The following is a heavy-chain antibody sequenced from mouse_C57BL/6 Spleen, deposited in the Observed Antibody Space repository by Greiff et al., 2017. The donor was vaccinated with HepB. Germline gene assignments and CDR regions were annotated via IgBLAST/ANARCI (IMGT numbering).Heavy chain of an antibody. CDR3: AREGYYGNFDY. CDR2: IYPGDGDT. CDR1: GYAFSSSW. Sequence: LQESGPELVKPGASVKISCKASGYAFSSSWMNWVKQRPGKGLEWIGRIYPGDGDTNYNGKFKGKATLTADKSSSTAYMQLSSLTSEDSAVYFCAREGYYGNFDYWGQGTTLTVSS. D-gene: IGHD1-1*01. J-gene: IGHJ2*01. V-gene: IGHV1-82*01.